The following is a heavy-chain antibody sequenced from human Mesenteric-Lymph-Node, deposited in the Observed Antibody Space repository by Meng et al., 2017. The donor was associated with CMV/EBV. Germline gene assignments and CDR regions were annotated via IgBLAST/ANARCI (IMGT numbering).Heavy chain of an antibody. D-gene: IGHD4-11*01. CDR1: GFTFSSYA. V-gene: IGHV3-15*01. J-gene: IGHJ3*02. CDR2: IKSKTDGGTT. Sequence: GESLKISCAASGFTFSSYAMSWVRQAPGKGLEWVGRIKSKTDGGTTDYAAPVKGRFTISRDDSKTTLYLQMNSLKTEDTAIYYCTTAATVTLGAFDIWGQGTMVTVSS. CDR3: TTAATVTLGAFDI.